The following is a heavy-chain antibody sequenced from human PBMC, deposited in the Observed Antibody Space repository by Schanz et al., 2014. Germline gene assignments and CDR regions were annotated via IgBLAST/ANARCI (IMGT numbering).Heavy chain of an antibody. CDR2: ITWDGGIT. J-gene: IGHJ5*02. V-gene: IGHV3-43*01. CDR3: AKGAVEMSTGLGGS. CDR1: GFTFDDYT. D-gene: IGHD3-16*01. Sequence: EEQLVESGGGLVQPGRSLRLSCAASGFTFDDYTMHWVRQAPGKGLEWVSLITWDGGITYYADSLKGRFTISRDNSKNSLYLQMNSLRTEDTALYYCAKGAVEMSTGLGGSWGQGTLVTVSS.